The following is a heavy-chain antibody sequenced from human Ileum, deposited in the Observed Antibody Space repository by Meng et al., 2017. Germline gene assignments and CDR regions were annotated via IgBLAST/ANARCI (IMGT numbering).Heavy chain of an antibody. CDR1: GFSFSTSW. D-gene: IGHD3-10*01. J-gene: IGHJ4*02. V-gene: IGHV3-7*01. CDR2: IDKGGSNK. CDR3: ARGFGTDY. Sequence: GESLKISCAASGFSFSTSWMSWVRQAPGKGLEWVANIDKGGSNKYYVSSVKGRFTISRDNAENSVSLQMSNLRAEETAVYYCARGFGTDYWGQGTLVTVSS.